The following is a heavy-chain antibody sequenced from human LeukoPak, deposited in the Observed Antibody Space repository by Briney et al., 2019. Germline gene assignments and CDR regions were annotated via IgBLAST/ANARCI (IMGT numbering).Heavy chain of an antibody. CDR1: VFTFDDYA. Sequence: PGRSLRLSCAASVFTFDDYAMHWVRHAPGKGLEGGLGISWNSGSIGYADSVKGRFTISRDNAKNSLYLQMNSLRAEDMSLYYSAKGNYGGNQEYFQHGGQGTLVTVPS. J-gene: IGHJ1*01. V-gene: IGHV3-9*03. D-gene: IGHD4-23*01. CDR2: ISWNSGSI. CDR3: AKGNYGGNQEYFQH.